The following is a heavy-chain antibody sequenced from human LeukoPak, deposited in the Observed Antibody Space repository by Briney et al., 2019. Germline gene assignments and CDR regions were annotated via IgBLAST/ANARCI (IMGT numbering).Heavy chain of an antibody. V-gene: IGHV4-61*05. CDR1: GGSIRSSYYY. CDR2: IYYSGST. Sequence: SETLSLTCTVSGGSIRSSYYYWGWIRQPPGKGLEWIGYIYYSGSTNYNPSLKSRVTISVDTSKNQFSLKLSSVTAADTAVYYCARVPYYDFWSGYSGLYYYGMDVWGQGTTVTVSS. D-gene: IGHD3-3*01. CDR3: ARVPYYDFWSGYSGLYYYGMDV. J-gene: IGHJ6*02.